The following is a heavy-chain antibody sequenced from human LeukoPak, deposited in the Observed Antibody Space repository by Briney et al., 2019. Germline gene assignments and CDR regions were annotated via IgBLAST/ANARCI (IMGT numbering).Heavy chain of an antibody. D-gene: IGHD4-17*01. V-gene: IGHV3-21*01. CDR1: GFTFSSYS. J-gene: IGHJ6*02. CDR2: ISSSSSYI. Sequence: GGSLRLSCAASGFTFSSYSMTWVRQAPGKGLGRVSSISSSSSYIYYADSVKGRFTISRDNAKNSLYLQMNSLRAEDTAVYYCARDQVSYGDYVYYYGMDVSGQGTTVTVSS. CDR3: ARDQVSYGDYVYYYGMDV.